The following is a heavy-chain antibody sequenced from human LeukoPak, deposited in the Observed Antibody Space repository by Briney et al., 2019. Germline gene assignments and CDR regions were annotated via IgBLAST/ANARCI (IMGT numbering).Heavy chain of an antibody. Sequence: ASVKVSCKASGYSFTIHTIHWVRQAPGQRLEWMGWINAGNANTKYSQKFQDRVTITRDTSATTAYMELSSLRSEDTAVYYCARETTMTQNDAFDIWGQGTMITVSS. V-gene: IGHV1-3*01. D-gene: IGHD4-17*01. CDR3: ARETTMTQNDAFDI. CDR2: INAGNANT. CDR1: GYSFTIHT. J-gene: IGHJ3*02.